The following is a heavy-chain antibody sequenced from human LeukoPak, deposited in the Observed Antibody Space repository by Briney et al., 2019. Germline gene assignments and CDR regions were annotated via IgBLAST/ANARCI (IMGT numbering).Heavy chain of an antibody. CDR1: GFTFSTYA. CDR2: ISFDGNNK. Sequence: GGSLRLSCAASGFTFSTYAMHWVRQAPGKGLEWVAVISFDGNNKYYAASVKGRFTISRDNSKNTLYLQMSSLRAEDTAVYYCARDHGRTGWYETVDHWGQGTLVTVSS. CDR3: ARDHGRTGWYETVDH. D-gene: IGHD6-19*01. J-gene: IGHJ4*02. V-gene: IGHV3-30-3*01.